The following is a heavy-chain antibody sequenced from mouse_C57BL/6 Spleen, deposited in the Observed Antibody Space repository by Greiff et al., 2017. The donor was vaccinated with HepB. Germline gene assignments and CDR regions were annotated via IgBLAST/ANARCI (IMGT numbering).Heavy chain of an antibody. CDR3: ARENYYGSSLAWFAY. CDR2: IYPGDGDT. J-gene: IGHJ3*01. Sequence: QVQLQQSGPELVKPGASVKISCKASGYAFSSSWMNWVKQRPGKGLEWIGRIYPGDGDTNYNGKFKGKATLTADNTSSTAYMQLSSLTSEDSAVYFCARENYYGSSLAWFAYWGQGTLVTVSA. D-gene: IGHD1-1*01. CDR1: GYAFSSSW. V-gene: IGHV1-82*01.